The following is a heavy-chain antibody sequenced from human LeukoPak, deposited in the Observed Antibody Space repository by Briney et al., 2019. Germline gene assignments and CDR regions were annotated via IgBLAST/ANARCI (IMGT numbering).Heavy chain of an antibody. D-gene: IGHD4-17*01. V-gene: IGHV4-34*01. CDR1: GGSFSGYY. Sequence: SETLSLTCAVYGGSFSGYYWTWIRQAPGKGLEWIGEINHVGSTKYNPSLKSRVTISVDTSKNQFSLKLSSVTAADTAVYYCARLMTTVTTLDYWGQGTLVTVSS. J-gene: IGHJ4*01. CDR2: INHVGST. CDR3: ARLMTTVTTLDY.